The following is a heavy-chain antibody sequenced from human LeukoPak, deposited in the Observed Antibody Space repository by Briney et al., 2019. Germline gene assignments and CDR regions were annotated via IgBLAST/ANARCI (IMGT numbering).Heavy chain of an antibody. D-gene: IGHD1-26*01. CDR1: GYTLTELS. J-gene: IGHJ4*02. V-gene: IGHV1-24*01. Sequence: ASVKVSCKVSGYTLTELSMHWVRQAPGKGLEWMGGFDPEDGETIYAQKFQGRVTMTEDTSTDTAYMELNSLRSEDTAVYYCATVSVGATDFDYWGQGTLVTVSS. CDR3: ATVSVGATDFDY. CDR2: FDPEDGET.